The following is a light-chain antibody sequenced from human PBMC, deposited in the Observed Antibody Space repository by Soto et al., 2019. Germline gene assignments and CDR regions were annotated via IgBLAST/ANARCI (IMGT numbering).Light chain of an antibody. CDR1: ASDVGSYNL. Sequence: QSALSQPASVSGSPGQSITISCTGSASDVGSYNLVSWYQQHPGKAPKLVIYEVTKRPSGVPDRFSGSKSGSSASLTISGLQAEDEADYYCSLYISGSTYVFGTGTKLTVL. CDR3: SLYISGSTYV. V-gene: IGLV2-14*02. CDR2: EVT. J-gene: IGLJ1*01.